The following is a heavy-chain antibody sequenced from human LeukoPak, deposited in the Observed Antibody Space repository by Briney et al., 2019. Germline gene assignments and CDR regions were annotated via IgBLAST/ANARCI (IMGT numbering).Heavy chain of an antibody. Sequence: PSETLSLTCTVSGGSITNYYWSWIRQPPGKGLGCIGNIYYSGSTKYNPSLTSRVTMSVDTSKNQFSLSLRSVTAADTAVYYCARGTGWLDPWGQGVLVTVSS. CDR1: GGSITNYY. CDR2: IYYSGST. J-gene: IGHJ5*02. CDR3: ARGTGWLDP. V-gene: IGHV4-59*01. D-gene: IGHD7-27*01.